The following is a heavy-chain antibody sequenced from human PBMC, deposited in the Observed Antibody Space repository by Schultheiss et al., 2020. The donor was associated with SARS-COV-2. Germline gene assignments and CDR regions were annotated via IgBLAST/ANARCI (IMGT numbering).Heavy chain of an antibody. Sequence: GGSLRLSCAASGFTFSSYAMHWVRQAPGKGLEWVAVISYDGSNKYYADSVKGRFTISRDNAKNSLYLQMNSLRAEDTALYYCAREYGYSYGPAFDYWGQGDLVTVAS. D-gene: IGHD5-18*01. CDR1: GFTFSSYA. CDR3: AREYGYSYGPAFDY. V-gene: IGHV3-30*07. CDR2: ISYDGSNK. J-gene: IGHJ4*02.